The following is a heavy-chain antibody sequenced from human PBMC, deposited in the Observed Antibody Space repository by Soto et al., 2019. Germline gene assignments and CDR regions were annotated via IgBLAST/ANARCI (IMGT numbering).Heavy chain of an antibody. V-gene: IGHV3-23*01. CDR3: AKDLLNTIFGVVNWFDP. Sequence: GSLRLSCAASGFTFSSYAMSWVRQAPGKGLEWVSAISGSGGSTYYADSVKGRFTISRDNSKNTLYLQMNSLRAEDTAVYYCAKDLLNTIFGVVNWFDPWGQGTLVTVSS. CDR2: ISGSGGST. D-gene: IGHD3-3*01. J-gene: IGHJ5*02. CDR1: GFTFSSYA.